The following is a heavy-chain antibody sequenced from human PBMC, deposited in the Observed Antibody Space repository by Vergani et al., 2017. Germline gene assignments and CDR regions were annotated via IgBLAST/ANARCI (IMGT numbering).Heavy chain of an antibody. V-gene: IGHV3-30*18. Sequence: QVQLVESGGGVVQPGRSLRLSCAASAFTFSSYGMHWVRQAPGKGLEWVAVISYDGSNKDYADSVKGRFTISRDNSKNTLYLQMNSLRAEDTAVYYCAKDSLYCSSSSCYWYYYYYYMDVWGKGTTVTVSS. CDR3: AKDSLYCSSSSCYWYYYYYYMDV. J-gene: IGHJ6*03. CDR2: ISYDGSNK. D-gene: IGHD2-2*01. CDR1: AFTFSSYG.